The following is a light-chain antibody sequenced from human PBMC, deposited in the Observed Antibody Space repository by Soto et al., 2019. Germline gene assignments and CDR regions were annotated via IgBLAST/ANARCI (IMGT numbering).Light chain of an antibody. V-gene: IGKV1-5*03. J-gene: IGKJ1*01. Sequence: DIQMTQSPSTLSASVGDRVTITCRASQSIRNWLAWYQQRPGKAPNLLIYKASSLESGVPSRFSGSGSGTEFTLTISSLQPDDFGTYFCQQYDSYPWTFGQGTKV. CDR1: QSIRNW. CDR2: KAS. CDR3: QQYDSYPWT.